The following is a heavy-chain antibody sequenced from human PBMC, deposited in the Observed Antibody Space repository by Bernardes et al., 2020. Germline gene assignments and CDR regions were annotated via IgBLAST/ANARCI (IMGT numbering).Heavy chain of an antibody. V-gene: IGHV1-18*01. J-gene: IGHJ4*02. CDR1: GYTFSAYG. D-gene: IGHD2-8*02. CDR3: ARSVRSTGQRTFDF. Sequence: DSVQVSCKTYGYTFSAYGISWVRQAPGQGLEWMGWIGSYVGTITYAQKFQDRMTMTTDTSTTTGYMELRNLRSDDTAVYFCARSVRSTGQRTFDFWGQGTLVTGSA. CDR2: IGSYVGTI.